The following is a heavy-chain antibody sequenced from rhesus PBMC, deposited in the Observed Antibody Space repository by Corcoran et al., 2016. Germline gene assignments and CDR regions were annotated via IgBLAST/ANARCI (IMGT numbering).Heavy chain of an antibody. Sequence: EVQLVETGGGLVQPGGSLKLSCAASGFTFSSYGMSWVRQAPGKGLEWVSAINRGRGSTYYADSVKGRCTISRDNSKNTLSLQMNSLRVEDTAVYYCAKVGYSGSRDRFDFWGQGLRVTVSS. CDR3: AKVGYSGSRDRFDF. D-gene: IGHD6-25*01. CDR1: GFTFSSYG. J-gene: IGHJ3*01. CDR2: INRGRGST. V-gene: IGHV3S5*01.